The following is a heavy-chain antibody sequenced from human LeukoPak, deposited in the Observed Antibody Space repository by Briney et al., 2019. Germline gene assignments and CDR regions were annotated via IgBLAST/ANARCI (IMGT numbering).Heavy chain of an antibody. V-gene: IGHV3-74*01. J-gene: IGHJ3*02. D-gene: IGHD2-15*01. CDR2: INSDGSIT. CDR3: ARSTYGGNCFEM. Sequence: GASLRLSCVASGFTFSSNWIHWVRQAPGQGLVWVSRINSDGSITAYADSVKGRFSISRDNAKDTLYLQMNSLRAEDTAVYYCARSTYGGNCFEMWGRGTMVTVS. CDR1: GFTFSSNW.